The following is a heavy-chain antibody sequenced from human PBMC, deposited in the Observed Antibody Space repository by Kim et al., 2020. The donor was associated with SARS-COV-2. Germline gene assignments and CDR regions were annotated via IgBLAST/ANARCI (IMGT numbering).Heavy chain of an antibody. V-gene: IGHV4-59*01. CDR3: ARSGGYSSSWYAIEDYYYYGMDV. D-gene: IGHD6-13*01. J-gene: IGHJ6*02. CDR1: GGSISSYY. Sequence: SETLSLTCTVSGGSISSYYWSWIRQPPGKGLEWIGYIYYSGSTNYNPSLKSRVTISVDTSKNQFSLKLSSVTAADTAVYYCARSGGYSSSWYAIEDYYYYGMDVWGQGTTVTVSS. CDR2: IYYSGST.